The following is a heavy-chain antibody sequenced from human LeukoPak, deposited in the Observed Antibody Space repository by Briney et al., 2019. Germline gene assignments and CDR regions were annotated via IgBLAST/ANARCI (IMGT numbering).Heavy chain of an antibody. D-gene: IGHD5-24*01. CDR2: IYGNDDK. J-gene: IGHJ4*02. Sequence: SGPTLVNPTQTLTLTCTFSGFSLTTGGVAVAWIRQPPGKALEWLAVIYGNDDKRYSPSLMSRLSITKDTSKNQVVLTMTNMDPADTATYFCAHRQMSTFDYCGQGTLDTVSS. CDR1: GFSLTTGGVA. V-gene: IGHV2-5*01. CDR3: AHRQMSTFDY.